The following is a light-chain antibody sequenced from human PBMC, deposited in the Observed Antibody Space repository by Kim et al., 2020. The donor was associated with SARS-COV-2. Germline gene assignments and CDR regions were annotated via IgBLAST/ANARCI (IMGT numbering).Light chain of an antibody. Sequence: QGRTASITCSGDKLGDKYSCWYEKKPGQSPVLVIYQDSKRPSGFPERFSGSNSGNTATLTISGTQAMDEADYYCQAWDSSTHVVFGGGTQLTVL. CDR2: QDS. CDR3: QAWDSSTHVV. CDR1: KLGDKY. J-gene: IGLJ2*01. V-gene: IGLV3-1*01.